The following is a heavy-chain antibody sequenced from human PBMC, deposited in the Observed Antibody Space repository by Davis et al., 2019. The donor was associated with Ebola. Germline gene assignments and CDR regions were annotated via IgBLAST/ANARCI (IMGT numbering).Heavy chain of an antibody. CDR2: MNPNSGNT. D-gene: IGHD3-3*01. CDR3: ARLNTYYDFWSGYYYYYYYGMDV. J-gene: IGHJ6*02. Sequence: ASVKVSCKASGYTFTSYDINWVRQATGQGLEWMGWMNPNSGNTDYAQKFQGRVTMTRNTSISTAYMELSSLRSEDTAVYYCARLNTYYDFWSGYYYYYYYGMDVWGQGTTVTVSS. V-gene: IGHV1-8*01. CDR1: GYTFTSYD.